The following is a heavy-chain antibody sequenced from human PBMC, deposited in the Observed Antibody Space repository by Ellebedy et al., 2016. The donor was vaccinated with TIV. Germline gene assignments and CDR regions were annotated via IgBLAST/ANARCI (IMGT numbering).Heavy chain of an antibody. CDR1: GYSFTSYW. Sequence: KVSCKGSGYSFTSYWIGWVRQMPGKGLEWMGIIYPGDSDTRYSPSFQGQVTISADKSISTAYLQWSSLKASDTAMYYCARLEVRWTVYDGMDVWGQGTTVTVSS. CDR2: IYPGDSDT. D-gene: IGHD3/OR15-3a*01. CDR3: ARLEVRWTVYDGMDV. V-gene: IGHV5-51*01. J-gene: IGHJ6*02.